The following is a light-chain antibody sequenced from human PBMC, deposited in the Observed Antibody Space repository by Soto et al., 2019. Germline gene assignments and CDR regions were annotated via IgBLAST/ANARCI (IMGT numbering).Light chain of an antibody. CDR1: QDIGSW. V-gene: IGKV1-5*01. J-gene: IGKJ1*01. Sequence: DIQMTQSPSPLSASVGDRVTVTCRASQDIGSWLAWYQQKPGQAPTLLIFDASNLEDGVPSRFSAGGSGTEFTLTITSLQPDDFATYYCQQYDTYLWTFGQGTKVEVK. CDR3: QQYDTYLWT. CDR2: DAS.